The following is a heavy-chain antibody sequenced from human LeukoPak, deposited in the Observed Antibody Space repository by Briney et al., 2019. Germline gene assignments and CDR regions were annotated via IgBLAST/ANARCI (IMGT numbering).Heavy chain of an antibody. J-gene: IGHJ6*04. Sequence: SQTLSLTCTVSGGSISSGGYYWSWIRQHPGKGLGWIGYIYYSGSTYYNPSLKSRVTISVDTSKNQFSLKLSSVTAADTAVYYCARDRYSSSYGMDVWGKGTTVTVSS. D-gene: IGHD6-13*01. CDR2: IYYSGST. V-gene: IGHV4-31*03. CDR3: ARDRYSSSYGMDV. CDR1: GGSISSGGYY.